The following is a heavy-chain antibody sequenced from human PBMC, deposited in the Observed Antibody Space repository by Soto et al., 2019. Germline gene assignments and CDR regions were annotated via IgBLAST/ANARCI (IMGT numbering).Heavy chain of an antibody. CDR1: GGSVSSGSYY. D-gene: IGHD3-22*01. CDR2: IYYSGST. V-gene: IGHV4-61*01. CDR3: ATPLHYDSSGYVSFDY. Sequence: QVQLQESGPGLVKPSETLSLTCTVSGGSVSSGSYYWSWIRQPPGKGLEWIGYIYYSGSTNYNPSLKSPAPKSVTTTNNMCHLKLSSVTAADSSVEYCATPLHYDSSGYVSFDYWGQGTRVTVSS. J-gene: IGHJ4*02.